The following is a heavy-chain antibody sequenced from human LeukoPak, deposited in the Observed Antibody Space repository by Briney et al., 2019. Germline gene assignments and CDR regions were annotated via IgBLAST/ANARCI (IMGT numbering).Heavy chain of an antibody. J-gene: IGHJ2*01. V-gene: IGHV3-23*05. Sequence: PGGSLRLSCAASGFTFSTYAMSWVRQAPGKGLEWVSGVVNSGSNTYYVDSVKGRFTISRDNSKNMLWLQMNGLRAEDTAVYYCAAAMTEYWYLDLWGRGTLVTVSS. CDR1: GFTFSTYA. CDR2: VVNSGSNT. D-gene: IGHD2-21*02. CDR3: AAAMTEYWYLDL.